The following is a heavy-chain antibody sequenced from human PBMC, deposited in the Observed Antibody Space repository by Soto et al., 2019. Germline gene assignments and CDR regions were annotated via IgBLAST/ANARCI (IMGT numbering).Heavy chain of an antibody. CDR1: GFTVRSNY. V-gene: IGHV3-53*01. CDR3: ARGLLVDD. J-gene: IGHJ4*02. CDR2: IYSGGST. Sequence: GSLRLSCTASGFTVRSNYMSWVRQAPGKGLEWVSFIYSGGSTYHTDSVKGRFAISRDNSKNTLYLQMNSLRAEDTAVYFCARGLLVDDWGQGTLVTVSS. D-gene: IGHD3-3*02.